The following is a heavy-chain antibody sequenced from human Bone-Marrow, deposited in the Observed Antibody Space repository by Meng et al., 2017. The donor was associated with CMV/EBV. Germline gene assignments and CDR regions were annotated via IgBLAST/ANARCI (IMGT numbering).Heavy chain of an antibody. CDR1: GGTFSSYA. Sequence: SVKVSCKVSGGTFSSYAISGVRQAPGQGLEWMGGIIPIFGTANYAQKFQGRVTITTDESTSTAYMELSSLRSEDRAVYYCARDSRRVRGREYDAFDIWGQGTMVTVSS. D-gene: IGHD3-10*01. V-gene: IGHV1-69*05. J-gene: IGHJ3*02. CDR2: IIPIFGTA. CDR3: ARDSRRVRGREYDAFDI.